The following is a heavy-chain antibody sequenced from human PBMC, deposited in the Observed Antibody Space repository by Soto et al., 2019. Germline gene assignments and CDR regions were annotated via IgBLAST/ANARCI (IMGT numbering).Heavy chain of an antibody. CDR1: GLNFNAYS. D-gene: IGHD3-10*01. Sequence: EVQLVESGGGLVQPGGSLRLSCAASGLNFNAYSMNWVRQPPGKGLEWVSYISSASGTIDYADSVEGRFTISRDNAQNSLYLQMNSLRAEDTAGYYCAKDEFYAFDIWGRGTMVTVSS. J-gene: IGHJ3*02. CDR2: ISSASGTI. CDR3: AKDEFYAFDI. V-gene: IGHV3-48*01.